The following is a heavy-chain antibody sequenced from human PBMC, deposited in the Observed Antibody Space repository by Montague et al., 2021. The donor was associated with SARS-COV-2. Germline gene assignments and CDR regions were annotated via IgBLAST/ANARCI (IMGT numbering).Heavy chain of an antibody. CDR2: IKQDGSQK. CDR1: GFTFSAFW. V-gene: IGHV3-7*05. D-gene: IGHD3-22*01. Sequence: SLRLSCAASGFTFSAFWMTWVRQAPGKGLKWVANIKQDGSQKYYLESVKGRFTISIDNAQNSLHLQMNSLRLEDTAVYYCATELPGYYDDSGYYSAFDHWGQGTLVSVSS. CDR3: ATELPGYYDDSGYYSAFDH. J-gene: IGHJ4*02.